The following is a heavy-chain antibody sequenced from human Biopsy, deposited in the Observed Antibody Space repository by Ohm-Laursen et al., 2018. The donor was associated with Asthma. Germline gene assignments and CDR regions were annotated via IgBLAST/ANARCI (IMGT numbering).Heavy chain of an antibody. CDR2: IYSGGTS. Sequence: GTLSLTCAASGFAVSRDYMFWVRRAPGKGLEWVSVIYSGGTSHTADSVRGRFTISRDYSKNTLYLQMHSLRAEDTAVYYCARGDSSNWSHYYFDYWGQGTLVTVSS. D-gene: IGHD3-22*01. CDR3: ARGDSSNWSHYYFDY. J-gene: IGHJ4*02. V-gene: IGHV3-53*01. CDR1: GFAVSRDY.